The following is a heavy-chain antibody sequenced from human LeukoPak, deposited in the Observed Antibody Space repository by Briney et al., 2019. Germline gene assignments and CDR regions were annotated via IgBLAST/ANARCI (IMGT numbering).Heavy chain of an antibody. CDR3: ATYTGRDGFDY. D-gene: IGHD2-15*01. CDR1: GGTFSSYA. J-gene: IGHJ4*02. CDR2: IIPILGIA. V-gene: IGHV1-69*04. Sequence: GSSVKVSCKASGGTFSSYAISWVRQAPGQGLEWMGRIIPILGIANYAQKFQGRVTITADKSTSTAYMELSSLRSEDTAVYYCATYTGRDGFDYWGQGTLVTVSS.